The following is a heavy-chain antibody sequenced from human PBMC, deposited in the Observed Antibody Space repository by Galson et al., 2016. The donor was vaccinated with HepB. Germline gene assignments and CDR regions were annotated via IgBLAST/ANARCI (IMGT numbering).Heavy chain of an antibody. J-gene: IGHJ4*02. CDR1: GGSISSLVYY. Sequence: ETLSLTCSVSGGSISSLVYYWGWIRQPPGKGLDWIGSIYYSGTTYYNPSLKRRVTMSVDTSKNQFSLKLNSVTAADTAVYYCATMGSSPGGFDSWGQGTLVTVSS. D-gene: IGHD6-13*01. V-gene: IGHV4-39*01. CDR3: ATMGSSPGGFDS. CDR2: IYYSGTT.